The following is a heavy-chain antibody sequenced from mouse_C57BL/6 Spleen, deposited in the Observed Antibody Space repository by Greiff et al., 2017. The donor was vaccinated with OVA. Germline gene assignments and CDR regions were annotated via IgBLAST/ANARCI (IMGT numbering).Heavy chain of an antibody. CDR2: IHPNSGST. J-gene: IGHJ2*01. Sequence: QVQLQQPGAELVKPGASVKLSCKASGYTFTSYWMHWVKQRPGQGLEWIGMIHPNSGSTNYNEKFKSKATLTVDKSSSTAYMQLSSLTSEDSAVYYCARSTTVVAPYFDYWGQGTTLTVSS. D-gene: IGHD1-1*01. CDR1: GYTFTSYW. V-gene: IGHV1-64*01. CDR3: ARSTTVVAPYFDY.